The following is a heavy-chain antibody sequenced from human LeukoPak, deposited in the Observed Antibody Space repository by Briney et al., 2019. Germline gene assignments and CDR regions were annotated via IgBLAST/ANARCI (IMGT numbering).Heavy chain of an antibody. CDR2: IYYSGST. CDR1: GGSISSYY. J-gene: IGHJ4*02. Sequence: SETLSLTCTVSGGSISSYYWSWIRQPPGKGLEWIGYIYYSGSTNYNPSLKSRVTISVDTSKNQFSLKLSSVTAADTAVYYCARGKWLRYDYWGQGTLVTVSS. D-gene: IGHD5-12*01. V-gene: IGHV4-59*01. CDR3: ARGKWLRYDY.